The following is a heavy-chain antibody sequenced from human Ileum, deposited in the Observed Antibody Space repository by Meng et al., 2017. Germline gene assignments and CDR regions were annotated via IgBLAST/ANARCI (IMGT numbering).Heavy chain of an antibody. CDR1: GFPFRCYG. CDR2: IWFDGSKT. V-gene: IGHV3-33*01. J-gene: IGHJ4*02. CDR3: ARYRSGSSDY. Sequence: VHVVDFGGGVVRPGSSLGLSGAASGFPFRCYGMHWARQAPGKGLEWVAVIWFDGSKTYYADSVKGRFTVSRDNSKNTLYLQMNSLRADDTAVYYCARYRSGSSDYWGPGTLVTVSS. D-gene: IGHD6-19*01.